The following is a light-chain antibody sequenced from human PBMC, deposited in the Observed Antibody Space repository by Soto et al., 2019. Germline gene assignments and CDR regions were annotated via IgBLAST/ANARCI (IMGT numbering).Light chain of an antibody. J-gene: IGKJ5*01. V-gene: IGKV2D-29*02. CDR3: MQSTQLPPT. Sequence: DVVMTQTPLSLSVAPGQPASISCKSSHSLLHITGETFLFWYLQKPGHSPQLLIYEVSTRVSGVPDRFSGSGSGTDFTLEISRVETDDVGIYYCMQSTQLPPTFGQGTRLEIK. CDR2: EVS. CDR1: HSLLHITGETF.